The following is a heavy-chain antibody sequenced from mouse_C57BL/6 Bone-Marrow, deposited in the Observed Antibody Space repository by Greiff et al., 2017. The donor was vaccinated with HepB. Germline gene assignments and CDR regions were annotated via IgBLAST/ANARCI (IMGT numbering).Heavy chain of an antibody. Sequence: QVQLQQSGAELVRPGTSVKVSCKASGYAFTNYLIEWVKQRPGQGLEWIGVINPGSGGTNYNEKFKGKATLTADKSSSTTYMQLSRLTSDDSALYFCARGVDYWGQGTGLSVSS. CDR3: ARGVDY. CDR1: GYAFTNYL. J-gene: IGHJ2*03. CDR2: INPGSGGT. V-gene: IGHV1-54*01.